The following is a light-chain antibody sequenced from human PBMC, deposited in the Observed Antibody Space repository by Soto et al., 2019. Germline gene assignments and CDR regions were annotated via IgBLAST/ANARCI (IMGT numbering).Light chain of an antibody. CDR3: CSYAGSSPYV. Sequence: QSALTQPASVSGSPGQSITISCTGTSSDVGSYNLVSWYQQHTGKAPKLMIYEGSKRPSGVSNRFSGSKSGHTASLTISGLQAEDEADYYCCSYAGSSPYVFGSGTKVTVL. CDR1: SSDVGSYNL. V-gene: IGLV2-23*01. J-gene: IGLJ1*01. CDR2: EGS.